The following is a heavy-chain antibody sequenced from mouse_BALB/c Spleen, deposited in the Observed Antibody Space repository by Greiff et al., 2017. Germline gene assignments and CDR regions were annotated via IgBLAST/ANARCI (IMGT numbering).Heavy chain of an antibody. Sequence: EVQLKQSGAELVKPGASVKLSCTASGFNIKDTYMHWVKQRPEQGLEWIGRIDPANGNTKYDPKFQGKATITADTSSNTAYLQLSSLTSEDTAAYYCAPIYYGNYDYYAMDYWGQGTSVTVSS. CDR2: IDPANGNT. D-gene: IGHD2-1*01. CDR1: GFNIKDTY. J-gene: IGHJ4*01. CDR3: APIYYGNYDYYAMDY. V-gene: IGHV14-3*02.